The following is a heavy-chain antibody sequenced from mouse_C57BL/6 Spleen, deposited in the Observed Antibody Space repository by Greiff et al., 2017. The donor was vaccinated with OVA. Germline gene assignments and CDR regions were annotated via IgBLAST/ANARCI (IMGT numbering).Heavy chain of an antibody. CDR2: ISSGSSTI. D-gene: IGHD3-3*01. J-gene: IGHJ2*01. CDR1: GFTFSDYG. Sequence: EVKLVESGGGLVKPGGSLKLSCAASGFTFSDYGMHWVRQSPEKGLEWVAYISSGSSTIYYADTVKGRFTISRDNAKNTRFLQMTSLRSEDKAMYYCAREEGDGDFDYWGQGTTLTVSS. CDR3: AREEGDGDFDY. V-gene: IGHV5-17*01.